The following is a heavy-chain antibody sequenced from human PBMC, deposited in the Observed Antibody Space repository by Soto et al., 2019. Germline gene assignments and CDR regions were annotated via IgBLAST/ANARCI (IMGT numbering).Heavy chain of an antibody. Sequence: VEASSKTPGVTYSSPAGLWLRHAKGHRLQWIGWIDVGSGNANYAQMLEERIGISRDMSTSTAYMELSSLRPEDTAVYYCAGDGRSYIYGLARNWGPGTLVTVSS. CDR2: IDVGSGNA. J-gene: IGHJ4*02. V-gene: IGHV1-58*01. CDR3: AGDGRSYIYGLARN. D-gene: IGHD1-26*01. CDR1: GVTYSSPA.